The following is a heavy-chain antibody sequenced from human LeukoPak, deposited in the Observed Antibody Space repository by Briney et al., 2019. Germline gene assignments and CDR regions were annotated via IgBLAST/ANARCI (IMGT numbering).Heavy chain of an antibody. CDR3: ARGEGCGGDCSENRFDP. V-gene: IGHV4-38-2*02. Sequence: SETLSLTCTVSGYSISSGYYWGWIRQPPGKGLEWIGSIYHSGSTYYNPSLKSRVTISVDTSKNQFSLKLSSVTAADTAVYYCARGEGCGGDCSENRFDPWGQGTLVTVSS. J-gene: IGHJ5*02. D-gene: IGHD2-21*01. CDR1: GYSISSGYY. CDR2: IYHSGST.